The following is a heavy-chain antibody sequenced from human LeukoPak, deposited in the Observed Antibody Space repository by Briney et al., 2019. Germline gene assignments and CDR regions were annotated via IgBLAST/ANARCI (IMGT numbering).Heavy chain of an antibody. CDR3: ASGPPFLKYFEY. D-gene: IGHD3-3*01. Sequence: GGSLRLSCAASGFTFSTYVMNCFRQAPGKGLEWVSTISVGAEYIFYADSVKGRFTISRDDSNSALYLQMHSLRAEDTALYYCASGPPFLKYFEYWGQGTLVTVSS. CDR2: ISVGAEYI. J-gene: IGHJ4*02. V-gene: IGHV3-23*01. CDR1: GFTFSTYV.